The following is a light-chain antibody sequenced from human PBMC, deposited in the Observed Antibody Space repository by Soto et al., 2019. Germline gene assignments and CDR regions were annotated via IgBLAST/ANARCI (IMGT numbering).Light chain of an antibody. CDR2: EVS. V-gene: IGLV2-8*01. CDR3: SSYAGSNLWV. Sequence: QSDLTQSPSASGSPGQSVTISCTGTSSDVGNYKYVSWYQQHPGKAPKLMIYEVSKRPSGVPDRFSGSKSGNTASLTVSGLQVEDEADYYCSSYAGSNLWVFGGGTKVTVL. J-gene: IGLJ3*02. CDR1: SSDVGNYKY.